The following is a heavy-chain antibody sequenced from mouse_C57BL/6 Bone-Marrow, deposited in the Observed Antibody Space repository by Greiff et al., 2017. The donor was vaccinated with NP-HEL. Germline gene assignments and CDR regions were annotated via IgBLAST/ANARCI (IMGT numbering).Heavy chain of an antibody. V-gene: IGHV8-8*01. J-gene: IGHJ1*03. D-gene: IGHD2-4*01. Sequence: QVTLNESGPGILQPSQTLSLTCSFSGFSLSTFGMGVGWIRQPSGKGLEWLAHIWWDDDKYYNPALKSRLTISKDTSKNQVFLKIANGDTADTATYYCARHDYDVWYFDVWGTGTTVTVSS. CDR3: ARHDYDVWYFDV. CDR2: IWWDDDK. CDR1: GFSLSTFGMG.